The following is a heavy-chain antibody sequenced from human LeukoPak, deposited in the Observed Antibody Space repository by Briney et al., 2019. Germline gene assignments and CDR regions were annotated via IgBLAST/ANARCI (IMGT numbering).Heavy chain of an antibody. Sequence: GESLKISCKISGYKLTNNWIGWVRQMPGKGLEWMGIIYPGDSDTRYSPSFQGQVTISADKSISTAYLQWSSLKASDTAMYYCARHFGYCSGGSCTGAFDIWGQGTMVTVSS. D-gene: IGHD2-15*01. CDR1: GYKLTNNW. CDR2: IYPGDSDT. J-gene: IGHJ3*02. V-gene: IGHV5-51*01. CDR3: ARHFGYCSGGSCTGAFDI.